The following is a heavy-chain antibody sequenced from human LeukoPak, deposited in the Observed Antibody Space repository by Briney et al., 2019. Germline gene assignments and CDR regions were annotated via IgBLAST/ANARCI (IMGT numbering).Heavy chain of an antibody. Sequence: PGGSLRLSCAASGFTFSSYAMSWLRQAPGKGLEGGSAISCSGGSTYYADSVKGRFTITRDTAKNTLHLQMNSLSAKDTAVYYCAREVGGGSPYFDYWGQGTLVTVSS. D-gene: IGHD2-15*01. CDR3: AREVGGGSPYFDY. J-gene: IGHJ4*02. V-gene: IGHV3-23*01. CDR1: GFTFSSYA. CDR2: ISCSGGST.